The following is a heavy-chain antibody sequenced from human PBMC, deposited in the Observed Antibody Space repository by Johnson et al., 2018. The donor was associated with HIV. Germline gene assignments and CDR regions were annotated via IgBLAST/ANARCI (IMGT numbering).Heavy chain of an antibody. CDR3: AKSPAKDHGGNSGAFDI. CDR1: GFTFSSYD. V-gene: IGHV3-30*18. J-gene: IGHJ3*02. CDR2: ISYDGSNK. D-gene: IGHD4-23*01. Sequence: QVQLVESGGGVVQPGRSLRLSCAASGFTFSSYDMHWVRQAPGKGLEWVAVISYDGSNKFYTDSVKGRFTISRDKTKKTLYLQMNSLRAEDTAVYYCAKSPAKDHGGNSGAFDIWGQGTMVTVSS.